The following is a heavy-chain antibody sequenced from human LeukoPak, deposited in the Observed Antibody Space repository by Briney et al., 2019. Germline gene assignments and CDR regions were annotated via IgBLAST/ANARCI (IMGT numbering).Heavy chain of an antibody. Sequence: GESLKISCKGSGYSCTGYWIGWVRQMPGKGLEWMGIIYPGDSDTRYSPSFQGQVTISADKSISTAYLQWSSLKASDTAMYYCARPYSGYDFSFLYWGQGTLVTVSS. CDR1: GYSCTGYW. CDR3: ARPYSGYDFSFLY. CDR2: IYPGDSDT. D-gene: IGHD5-12*01. J-gene: IGHJ4*02. V-gene: IGHV5-51*01.